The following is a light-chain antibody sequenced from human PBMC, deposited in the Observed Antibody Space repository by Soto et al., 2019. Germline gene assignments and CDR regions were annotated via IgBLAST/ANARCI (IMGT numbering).Light chain of an antibody. CDR2: KAS. CDR1: QSISSW. Sequence: DIQMTQSPSTLSASVGDRVTITCRASQSISSWLAWYQQKPGKAPEVLIYKASSLESGVPSRFSGSGSGTEFTLTISSLQPDDFATYFCQQYKSYWTFGQGTTVDIK. CDR3: QQYKSYWT. V-gene: IGKV1-5*03. J-gene: IGKJ1*01.